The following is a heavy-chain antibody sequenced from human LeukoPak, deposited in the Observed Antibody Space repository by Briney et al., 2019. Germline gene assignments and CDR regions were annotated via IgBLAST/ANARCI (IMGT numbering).Heavy chain of an antibody. Sequence: PGGSLRLSCAASGFTFSSYSMNWVRQAPGKGLEWVSYISSSSSTIYYADSVKGRFTISRDNAKNSLYLQMNSLRAEDTAVYYCARDTINIAVAGLHWYFDLWGRGTLVTVSS. CDR2: ISSSSSTI. V-gene: IGHV3-48*01. J-gene: IGHJ2*01. CDR1: GFTFSSYS. CDR3: ARDTINIAVAGLHWYFDL. D-gene: IGHD6-19*01.